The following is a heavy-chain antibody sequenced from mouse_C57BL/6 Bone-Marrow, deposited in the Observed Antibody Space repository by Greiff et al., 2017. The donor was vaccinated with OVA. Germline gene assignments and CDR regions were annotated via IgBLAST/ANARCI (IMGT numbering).Heavy chain of an antibody. J-gene: IGHJ2*02. CDR1: GYTFTNYW. CDR2: IAPADGYI. CDR3: AHYVVEFSLHY. D-gene: IGHD1-1*01. Sequence: QVQLQQPGAELVRPGPSVKLSCKASGYTFTNYWMHWVKQRLGQGLEWIGVIAPADGYINYNQKFKGRASLTVDTSSSTADMHLSSLTSEDSAVYYCAHYVVEFSLHYWGQGTSLTLSS. V-gene: IGHV1-59*01.